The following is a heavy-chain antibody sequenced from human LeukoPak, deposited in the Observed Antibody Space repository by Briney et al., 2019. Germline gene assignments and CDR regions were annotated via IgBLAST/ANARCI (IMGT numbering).Heavy chain of an antibody. J-gene: IGHJ6*03. CDR2: IDHTGST. D-gene: IGHD6-13*01. Sequence: PSETLSLTCTVSDDSITIYYWTWLRQPPGKGLERIGYIDHTGSTNYNPSLNSPVTISRDTSKNHFSLELTSATAADTAVYFCARGRVSSNTWYSTYYYYFYMDVWGKGTTVTVSS. V-gene: IGHV4-59*01. CDR1: DDSITIYY. CDR3: ARGRVSSNTWYSTYYYYFYMDV.